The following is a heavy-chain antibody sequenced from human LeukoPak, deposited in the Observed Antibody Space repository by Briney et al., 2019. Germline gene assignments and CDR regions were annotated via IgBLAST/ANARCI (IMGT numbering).Heavy chain of an antibody. CDR2: ISGTSSLI. J-gene: IGHJ4*02. V-gene: IGHV3-48*02. D-gene: IGHD2-15*01. CDR1: GFTFSTYS. CDR3: ARDPINVAAATIR. Sequence: PGGSLRLSCAASGFTFSTYSMNWVRQAPGKGLEWVSYISGTSSLIYYADSVKGRFTISRDNAKNSLYLQMNSLRDEDTAVYYCARDPINVAAATIRWGQGTLVTVSS.